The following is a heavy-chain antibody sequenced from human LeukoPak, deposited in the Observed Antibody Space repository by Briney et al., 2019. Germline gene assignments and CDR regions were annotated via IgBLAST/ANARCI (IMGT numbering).Heavy chain of an antibody. D-gene: IGHD2-2*01. CDR1: GGSFSGYY. J-gene: IGHJ4*02. Sequence: SETLSLTWAVYGGSFSGYYWSWIRQPPGKVLGWVGEINHSGSTNYNPSLKSRVTISVDTSKNQFSLKLSSVTAADTAVYYCARGIVVVPAAPYYFDYWGQGTLVTVSS. CDR2: INHSGST. CDR3: ARGIVVVPAAPYYFDY. V-gene: IGHV4-34*01.